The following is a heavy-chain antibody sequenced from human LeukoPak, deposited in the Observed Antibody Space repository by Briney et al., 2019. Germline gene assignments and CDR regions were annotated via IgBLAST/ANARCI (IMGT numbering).Heavy chain of an antibody. CDR2: IYYTGST. CDR3: ARSQGNNAWSYFDS. Sequence: SETLSLTCTVSGGYISTDYWNWIRQRPGKGLEWIGYIYYTGSTNYNPSLKSRVTISVDTSKNQFSLKLSSVITADTAVYYCARSQGNNAWSYFDSWGQGSLVTVSS. J-gene: IGHJ4*02. V-gene: IGHV4-59*01. CDR1: GGYISTDY. D-gene: IGHD2-2*01.